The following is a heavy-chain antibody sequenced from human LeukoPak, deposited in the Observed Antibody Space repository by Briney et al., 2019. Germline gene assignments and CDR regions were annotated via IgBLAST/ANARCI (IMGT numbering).Heavy chain of an antibody. J-gene: IGHJ4*02. D-gene: IGHD3-10*01. V-gene: IGHV4-34*01. CDR2: INHSGST. CDR1: GGSFSGYY. CDR3: ARGRLELLWFGELLPNYFDY. Sequence: SGTLSLTCAVYGGSFSGYYWSWIRQPPGKGLEWIGEINHSGSTNYNPSLKSRVTISVDTSKNQFSLKLSSVTAADTAVYYCARGRLELLWFGELLPNYFDYWGQGTLVTVSS.